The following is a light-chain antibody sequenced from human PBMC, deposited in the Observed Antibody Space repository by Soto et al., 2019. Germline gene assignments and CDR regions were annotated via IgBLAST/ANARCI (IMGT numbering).Light chain of an antibody. J-gene: IGKJ3*01. V-gene: IGKV3-20*01. CDR1: QSVSTY. CDR3: QQYGSSPPFT. Sequence: VLTQSPATLSLSPGERATLSCRASQSVSTYLAWYQQKPGQAPRLLIYGASSRASGIPDRFSGSGSGTDFTLTISRLEPEDFAVYYCQQYGSSPPFTFGPGTKVDIK. CDR2: GAS.